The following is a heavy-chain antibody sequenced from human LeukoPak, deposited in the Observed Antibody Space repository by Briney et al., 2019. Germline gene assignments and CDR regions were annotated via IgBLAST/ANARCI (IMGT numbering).Heavy chain of an antibody. CDR3: ARVYYYDNSGYGKDYFDY. CDR1: GGSISSGDYY. Sequence: SETLSLTCTVSGGSISSGDYYWSWIRQPPGKGLEWIGYIYYSGSTYYNPSLKSRVTISVDTSKNQFSLKLSSVTAADMAVYYCARVYYYDNSGYGKDYFDYWGQGTLVTVSS. V-gene: IGHV4-30-4*01. CDR2: IYYSGST. D-gene: IGHD3-22*01. J-gene: IGHJ4*02.